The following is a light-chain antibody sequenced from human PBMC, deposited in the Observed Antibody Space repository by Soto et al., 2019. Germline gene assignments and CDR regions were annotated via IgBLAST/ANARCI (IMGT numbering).Light chain of an antibody. CDR1: QDINNY. V-gene: IGKV1-33*01. J-gene: IGKJ5*01. Sequence: DIQMTQSPSSLSASLVYRITITCRASQDINNYLNWYQQKPGKAPKLLISDASNLETGVPSRFSGSRFGTDFTFTISSLQPEDIATYYCQQYDNLPITFGQGTRLEIK. CDR2: DAS. CDR3: QQYDNLPIT.